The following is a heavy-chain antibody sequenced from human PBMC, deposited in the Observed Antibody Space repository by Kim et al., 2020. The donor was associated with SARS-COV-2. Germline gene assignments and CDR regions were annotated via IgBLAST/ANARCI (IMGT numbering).Heavy chain of an antibody. Sequence: SETLSLTCTVSGGSISSYYWSWIRQPPGKGLEWIGYIYYSGSTYYNPSLKSRVTISVDTSKNQFSLKLSSVTAADTAVYYCARVQGYCSGGSCYLFDYWGQGTLVTVSS. CDR2: IYYSGST. CDR1: GGSISSYY. D-gene: IGHD2-15*01. V-gene: IGHV4-30-4*08. CDR3: ARVQGYCSGGSCYLFDY. J-gene: IGHJ4*02.